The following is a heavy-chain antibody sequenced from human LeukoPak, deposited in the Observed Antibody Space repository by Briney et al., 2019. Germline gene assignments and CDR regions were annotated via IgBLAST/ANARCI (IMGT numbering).Heavy chain of an antibody. D-gene: IGHD2-8*01. CDR2: INPNSGGT. V-gene: IGHV1-2*02. J-gene: IGHJ4*02. CDR1: GYTFTAYY. CDR3: VREVGLMVYAVGY. Sequence: ASVKVPCKASGYTFTAYYMHWVRQAPGQGLEWMGWINPNSGGTNYAQKFQGRVTMTRDTSISTAYMELSRLRFDDTAVYYCVREVGLMVYAVGYWGQGTLVTVSS.